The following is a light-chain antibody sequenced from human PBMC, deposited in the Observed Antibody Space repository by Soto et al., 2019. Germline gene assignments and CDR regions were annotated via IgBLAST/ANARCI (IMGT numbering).Light chain of an antibody. CDR1: QSVSSN. Sequence: EIVLTQSPGTLSLSLGERATLSCRASQSVSSNFLAWYQQKPGQAPRLLIYAASSRATGIPDRFSGSGSGTEFTLTISSLQSEDFAVYYCQQYNNWPRTFGQGTKVDIK. CDR2: AAS. CDR3: QQYNNWPRT. J-gene: IGKJ1*01. V-gene: IGKV3D-15*01.